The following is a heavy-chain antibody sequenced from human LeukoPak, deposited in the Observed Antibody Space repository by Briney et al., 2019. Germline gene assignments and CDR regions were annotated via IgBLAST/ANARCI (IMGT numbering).Heavy chain of an antibody. Sequence: GRSLRLSCAASGFTFSTYSMNWVRQAPGKGLEWVSSISSNSSYIYYADSVKGRFTISRDNAKNSLYLQMNSLRAEDTAVYYCASSPYYSGSYYIDYWGQGTLVTVSS. CDR3: ASSPYYSGSYYIDY. J-gene: IGHJ4*02. V-gene: IGHV3-21*01. CDR1: GFTFSTYS. D-gene: IGHD1-26*01. CDR2: ISSNSSYI.